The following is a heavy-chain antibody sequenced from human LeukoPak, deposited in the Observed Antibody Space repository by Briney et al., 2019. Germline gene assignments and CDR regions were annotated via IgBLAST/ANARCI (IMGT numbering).Heavy chain of an antibody. CDR1: GYSFTSYW. J-gene: IGHJ3*01. V-gene: IGHV5-51*01. CDR3: ARPNITSYYDSRGSDAFDV. D-gene: IGHD3-22*01. Sequence: RGESLKISCQGSGYSFTSYWLAWVRHTPGKGLEWMGIIYPGDSYTTYSPSFQGQVTISADTSVSTAYLHWSSLKASDTAIYYCARPNITSYYDSRGSDAFDVWGQGTMVTVSS. CDR2: IYPGDSYT.